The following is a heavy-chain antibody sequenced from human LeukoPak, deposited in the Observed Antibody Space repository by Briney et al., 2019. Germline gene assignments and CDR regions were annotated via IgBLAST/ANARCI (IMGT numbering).Heavy chain of an antibody. CDR1: GGSISSYY. CDR2: IYTSGST. V-gene: IGHV4-4*07. J-gene: IGHJ6*03. D-gene: IGHD4-11*01. Sequence: PSETLSLTCNVSGGSISSYYWSWIRQPAGKGLEWIGRIYTSGSTNYNPSLKSRVTMSVDTSKNQFSLKMSSVTAADTAVYYCAKEGHTVTTSDYYYMDVWGKGTTVTVSS. CDR3: AKEGHTVTTSDYYYMDV.